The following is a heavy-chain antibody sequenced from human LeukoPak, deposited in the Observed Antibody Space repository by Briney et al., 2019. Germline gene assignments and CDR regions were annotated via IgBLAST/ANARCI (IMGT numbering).Heavy chain of an antibody. J-gene: IGHJ1*01. V-gene: IGHV3-9*01. CDR1: GFTFDDYA. Sequence: GGSLRLSCAASGFTFDDYAMHWARQAPGKGLEWVSGISWNSGSIGYADSVKGRFTISRDNAKNSLYLQMNSLRAEDTALYYCAKDNGYSSGHGYFQHWGQGTLVTVSS. CDR3: AKDNGYSSGHGYFQH. CDR2: ISWNSGSI. D-gene: IGHD6-19*01.